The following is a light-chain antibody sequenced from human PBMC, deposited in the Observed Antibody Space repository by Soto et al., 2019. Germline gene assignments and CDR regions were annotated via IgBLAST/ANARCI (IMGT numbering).Light chain of an antibody. CDR3: QQSSNWPPEIT. CDR2: DAS. V-gene: IGKV3-11*01. Sequence: EIVLTQSPVTLSLSPGERATLSCRASQSVSSYLAWYQQKPGQAPRLLIYDASSRATGIPDRFSGSGSGTDFILTISSLDPEDFVVYYCQQSSNWPPEITFGQGTRLEIK. CDR1: QSVSSY. J-gene: IGKJ5*01.